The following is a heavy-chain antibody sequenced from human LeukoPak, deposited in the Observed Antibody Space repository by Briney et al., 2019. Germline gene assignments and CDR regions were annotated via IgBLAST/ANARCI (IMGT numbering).Heavy chain of an antibody. Sequence: SETLSLTCSVSGGSISSYYWSWIRQPPGKGLEWIGYIFYSGSTKYNPSLESRVTISVDTSKNQFSLKLSSVTAADTAVYYCARAPPVLGGIPDYWGQGTLVTVSP. CDR3: ARAPPVLGGIPDY. D-gene: IGHD4-23*01. CDR1: GGSISSYY. V-gene: IGHV4-59*01. J-gene: IGHJ4*02. CDR2: IFYSGST.